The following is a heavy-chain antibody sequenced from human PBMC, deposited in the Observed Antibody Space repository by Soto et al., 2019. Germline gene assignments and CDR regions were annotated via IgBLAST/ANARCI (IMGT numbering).Heavy chain of an antibody. CDR2: INAGNGNT. Sequence: SVKVSCKSSVYTLTSYAMHLVRQAPGQSLEWMGWINAGNGNTKYSQKFQGRVTITRDTSASTAYMELSRLRSEDTAVYYCARTKGNYYDSSGYPNWFDPWGQGTLVTVS. CDR3: ARTKGNYYDSSGYPNWFDP. CDR1: VYTLTSYA. V-gene: IGHV1-3*01. D-gene: IGHD3-22*01. J-gene: IGHJ5*02.